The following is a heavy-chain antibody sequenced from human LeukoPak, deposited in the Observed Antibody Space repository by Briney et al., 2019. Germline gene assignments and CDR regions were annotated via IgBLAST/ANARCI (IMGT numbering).Heavy chain of an antibody. CDR2: IYYSGST. CDR1: GGSISSGGYY. CDR3: AREGRKRWLGVYIDI. V-gene: IGHV4-61*08. Sequence: TSQTLSLTCAVSGGSISSGGYYWSWIRQPPGKGLEWIGYIYYSGSTNYNPSLKSRVTISVDTSKNQFSLKLSSVTAADTAVYYCAREGRKRWLGVYIDIWGQGTMVTVSS. D-gene: IGHD5-24*01. J-gene: IGHJ3*02.